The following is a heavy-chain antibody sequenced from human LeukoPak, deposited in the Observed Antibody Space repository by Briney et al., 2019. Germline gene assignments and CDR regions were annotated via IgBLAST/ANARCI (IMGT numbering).Heavy chain of an antibody. J-gene: IGHJ6*02. CDR1: GGSISSYY. CDR3: ARRYCSSTSCSNGMDV. CDR2: IYYSGNT. D-gene: IGHD2-2*01. Sequence: SETLSLTCTVSGGSISSYYWGWIRQPPGKGLEWMGYIYYSGNTNYNPSLKSRVTISADTSKNQFSLKLSSVTAADTAVYYCARRYCSSTSCSNGMDVWGQGTTVTVSS. V-gene: IGHV4-59*08.